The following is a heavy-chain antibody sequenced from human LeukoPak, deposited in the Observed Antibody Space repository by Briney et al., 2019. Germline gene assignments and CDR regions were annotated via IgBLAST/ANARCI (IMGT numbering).Heavy chain of an antibody. Sequence: PSETLSLTCTVSGGSISSGSYYWSWIRQPAGKGLEWIGRIYTSGSTNYNPSLKSRVTISVDTSKNQFSLKLSSVTAADTAVYYCARVWGYSSGWYIDYWGQGTLVTVSS. J-gene: IGHJ4*02. CDR1: GGSISSGSYY. V-gene: IGHV4-61*02. D-gene: IGHD6-19*01. CDR2: IYTSGST. CDR3: ARVWGYSSGWYIDY.